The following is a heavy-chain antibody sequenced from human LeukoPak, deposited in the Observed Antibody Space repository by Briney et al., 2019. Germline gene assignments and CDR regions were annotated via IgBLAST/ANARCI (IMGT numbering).Heavy chain of an antibody. CDR2: ISAYNGNT. J-gene: IGHJ3*02. CDR3: ARLCSGGSCYQAFDM. D-gene: IGHD2-15*01. CDR1: GYTFTSYG. Sequence: ASVKVSCKASGYTFTSYGISWVRQAPGQGLEWMGWISAYNGNTNYAQKLQGRVTMTTDTSTSTAYMELRSLRSADTAVYYCARLCSGGSCYQAFDMGGQATMVSVSS. V-gene: IGHV1-18*01.